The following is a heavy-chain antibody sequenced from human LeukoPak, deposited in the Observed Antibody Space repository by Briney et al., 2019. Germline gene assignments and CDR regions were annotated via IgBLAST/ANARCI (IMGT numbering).Heavy chain of an antibody. V-gene: IGHV3-33*01. CDR2: IWHDGSDK. D-gene: IGHD7-27*01. J-gene: IGHJ5*01. CDR1: GFTFSGYG. CDR3: ARGINWGFDS. Sequence: PGGSLRLSCAASGFTFSGYGMHWVRQAPGKGLECVAIIWHDGSDKYYAHSVKGRFTISRDNSENMLYLQMNSLRAEDTAVCYCARGINWGFDSWGQGTLVTVSS.